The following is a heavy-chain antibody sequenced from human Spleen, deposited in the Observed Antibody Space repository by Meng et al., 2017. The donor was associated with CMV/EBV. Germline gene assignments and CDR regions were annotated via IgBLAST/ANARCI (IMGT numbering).Heavy chain of an antibody. D-gene: IGHD6-19*01. CDR2: INHSGST. J-gene: IGHJ4*02. Sequence: SETLSLTCAVYGGSFSGYYWSWIRQPPGKGLEWTGEINHSGSTNYNPSLKSRVTISVDTSKNQFSLKVSSVTAADTAVYYCARRSRYYSGSYIDYWGQGALVTVSS. CDR1: GGSFSGYY. V-gene: IGHV4-34*01. CDR3: ARRSRYYSGSYIDY.